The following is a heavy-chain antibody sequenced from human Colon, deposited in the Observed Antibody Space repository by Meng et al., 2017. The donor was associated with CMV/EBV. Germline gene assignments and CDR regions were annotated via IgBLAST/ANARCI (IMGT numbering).Heavy chain of an antibody. CDR1: GFTFSDHY. D-gene: IGHD1-26*01. CDR2: IRNKVNSYTT. Sequence: GGSLRLSGAASGFTFSDHYIDWVRQAPGKGLEGVGRIRNKVNSYTTLYAASVEGRFTVSRDDSKNSVFLQMNSLKTEDTAVYYWARVRKGMVGQTTFDYWGQGTLVTVSS. J-gene: IGHJ4*02. V-gene: IGHV3-72*01. CDR3: ARVRKGMVGQTTFDY.